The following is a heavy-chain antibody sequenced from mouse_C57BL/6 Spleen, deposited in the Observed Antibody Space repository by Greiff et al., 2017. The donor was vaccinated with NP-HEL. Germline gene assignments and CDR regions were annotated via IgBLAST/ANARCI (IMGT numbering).Heavy chain of an antibody. D-gene: IGHD1-1*01. CDR3: ARTPPYYYGSRRYFDY. CDR1: GYTFTSYW. J-gene: IGHJ2*01. Sequence: VQLQQPGAELVRPGSSVKLSCKASGYTFTSYWMHWVKQRPIQGLEWIGNIDPSDSETHYNQKFKDKATLTVDKSSSTAYMQLSSLTSEDSAVYYWARTPPYYYGSRRYFDYWGQGTTRTVSS. CDR2: IDPSDSET. V-gene: IGHV1-52*01.